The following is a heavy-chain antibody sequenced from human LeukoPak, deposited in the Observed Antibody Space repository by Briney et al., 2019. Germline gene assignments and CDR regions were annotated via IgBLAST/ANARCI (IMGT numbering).Heavy chain of an antibody. J-gene: IGHJ5*02. CDR1: GHTFTTYY. CDR3: AKETPNTGWFDP. Sequence: ASVKVSCKASGHTFTTYYVHLVRQAPGQGLEWMGVINPSGDGTNYPQRFQGRVTLTRDTSTSTVYMELSSLRSEDTAIYYCAKETPNTGWFDPWGQGNLGTGSS. D-gene: IGHD1-14*01. CDR2: INPSGDGT. V-gene: IGHV1-46*01.